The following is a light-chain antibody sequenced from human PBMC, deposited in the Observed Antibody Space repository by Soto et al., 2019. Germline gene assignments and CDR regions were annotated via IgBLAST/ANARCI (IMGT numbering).Light chain of an antibody. V-gene: IGKV3-20*01. CDR3: QQYGSSRT. CDR1: QSVSSY. J-gene: IGKJ1*01. Sequence: IVLTQSQATLSLSPGERATLSCRASQSVSSYLAWYQQKPGQAPRLLIYGASSRATGIPDRFSGSGSGTDFTLTISRLEPEDFAVYYCQQYGSSRTFGQGTKVDI. CDR2: GAS.